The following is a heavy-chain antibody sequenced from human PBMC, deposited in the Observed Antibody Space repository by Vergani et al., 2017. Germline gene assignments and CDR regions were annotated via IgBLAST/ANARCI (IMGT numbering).Heavy chain of an antibody. Sequence: EVQLVESGGGLVQPGGSLRLSCAASGFTVSSNYMSWVRQAPGKGLEWVSVIYSGGSTYYADSVKGRFTISRDNSKNKLYLQMNSLRAEDTAVYYCARAHSSSFIWHWNWFDPWGQGTLVTVSS. CDR3: ARAHSSSFIWHWNWFDP. J-gene: IGHJ5*02. CDR1: GFTVSSNY. CDR2: IYSGGST. D-gene: IGHD6-13*01. V-gene: IGHV3-66*01.